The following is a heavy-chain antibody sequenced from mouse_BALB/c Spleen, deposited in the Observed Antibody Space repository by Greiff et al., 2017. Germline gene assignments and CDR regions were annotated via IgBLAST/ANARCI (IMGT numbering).Heavy chain of an antibody. CDR3: AREGMGAMDY. D-gene: IGHD4-1*01. J-gene: IGHJ4*01. Sequence: QVQLQQSGAELVKPGASVKLSCKASGYTFTSYYMYWAKQRPGQGLEWIGEIHPNSGNTNYNEKFKGKATLTVDTSSSTAYVDLSSLTSEDSAVYYCAREGMGAMDYWGQGTSVTVSS. CDR2: IHPNSGNT. V-gene: IGHV1S130*01. CDR1: GYTFTSYY.